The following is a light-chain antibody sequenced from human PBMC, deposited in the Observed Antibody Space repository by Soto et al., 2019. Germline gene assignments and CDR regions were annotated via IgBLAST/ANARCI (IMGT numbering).Light chain of an antibody. Sequence: AIRMTQSPSSLSASTGDRVTITCRASQGISSYLAWYQQKPGKAPKLLIYAASTLQSGVPSRFSGSGSGTEFTLTISSLQPDDSATYYCQHYNNYSPTFGGGTKVEI. CDR3: QHYNNYSPT. J-gene: IGKJ4*01. V-gene: IGKV1-8*01. CDR1: QGISSY. CDR2: AAS.